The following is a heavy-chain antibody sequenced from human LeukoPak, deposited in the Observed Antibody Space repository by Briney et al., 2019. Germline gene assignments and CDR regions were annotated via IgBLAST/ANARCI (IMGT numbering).Heavy chain of an antibody. V-gene: IGHV4-30-4*01. CDR1: GGSISSGDYY. D-gene: IGHD3-22*01. CDR2: IYYSGST. J-gene: IGHJ4*02. CDR3: ARALYDSSGYLYDY. Sequence: SETLSLTCTVSGGSISSGDYYWSWIRQPPGKGLEWIEYIYYSGSTYYNPSLKSRVTISVDTSKNQFSLKLSSVTAADTAVYYCARALYDSSGYLYDYWGQGTLVTVSS.